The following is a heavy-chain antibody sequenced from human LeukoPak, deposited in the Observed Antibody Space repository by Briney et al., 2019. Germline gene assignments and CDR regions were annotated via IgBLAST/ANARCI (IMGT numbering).Heavy chain of an antibody. CDR3: ARERSMITFGGVITGAFDI. J-gene: IGHJ3*02. CDR1: GFTFSSYA. V-gene: IGHV3-30*04. D-gene: IGHD3-16*01. Sequence: GGSLRLSCAASGFTFSSYAMNWVRQAPGKGLEWVAVISYDGSNKYYADSVKGRFTISRDNSKNTLYLQMNSLRAEETAVYYCARERSMITFGGVITGAFDIWGQGTMVTVSS. CDR2: ISYDGSNK.